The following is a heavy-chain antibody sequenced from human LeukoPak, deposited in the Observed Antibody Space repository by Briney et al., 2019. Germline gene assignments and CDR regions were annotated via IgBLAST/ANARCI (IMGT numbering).Heavy chain of an antibody. J-gene: IGHJ6*02. CDR2: IYKVGNT. Sequence: GGSLRLSCAASGFTVSNNYMSWVRQAPGYGLEWVSVIYKVGNTFYADFVKGRFTISRDNSKNTLYLQMNSLRAEDTALYYCARELAAAGRRGYYYYYGMDVWGQGTTVTVSS. D-gene: IGHD6-13*01. CDR3: ARELAAAGRRGYYYYYGMDV. V-gene: IGHV3-66*01. CDR1: GFTVSNNY.